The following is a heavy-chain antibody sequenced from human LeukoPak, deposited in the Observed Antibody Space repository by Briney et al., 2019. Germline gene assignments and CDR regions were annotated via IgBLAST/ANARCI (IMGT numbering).Heavy chain of an antibody. CDR3: ARTYYYDSSGYYYFDY. CDR2: IYTSGST. D-gene: IGHD3-22*01. CDR1: GGSISSYY. J-gene: IGHJ4*02. Sequence: SETLSLTCTVSGGSISSYYWSWIRQPAGKGLEWIRRIYTSGSTNYNPSLKSRVTMSVDTSKNQFSLKLSSVAAADTAVYYCARTYYYDSSGYYYFDYWGQGTLVTVSS. V-gene: IGHV4-4*07.